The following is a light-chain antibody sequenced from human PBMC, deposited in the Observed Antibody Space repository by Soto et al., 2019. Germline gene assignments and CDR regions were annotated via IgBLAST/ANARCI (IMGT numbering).Light chain of an antibody. CDR2: GAS. V-gene: IGKV3-20*01. J-gene: IGKJ5*01. Sequence: PGETATLSCRASVTVATNVAWYQQTPGQAPRLLIYGASSRATGIPDRFSGSGSGTDFTLTISRLEPEDFAVYYCQQYGSTPITFGQGTRLEIK. CDR1: VTVATN. CDR3: QQYGSTPIT.